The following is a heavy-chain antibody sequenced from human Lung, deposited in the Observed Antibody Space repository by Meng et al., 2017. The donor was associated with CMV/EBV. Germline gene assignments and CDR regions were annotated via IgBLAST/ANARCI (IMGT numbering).Heavy chain of an antibody. CDR2: ISGRGGST. V-gene: IGHV3-23*01. D-gene: IGHD3-3*01. Sequence: ESXKISXAASGFTFSSYDMSWVRQAPGKGLEWVSTISGRGGSTYYADSVKGRFTISRDNSKNTLYLQMNSLRAEDTAVYYCAIDFWSDYYLSDFDYWGQGTLVTVSS. CDR1: GFTFSSYD. CDR3: AIDFWSDYYLSDFDY. J-gene: IGHJ4*02.